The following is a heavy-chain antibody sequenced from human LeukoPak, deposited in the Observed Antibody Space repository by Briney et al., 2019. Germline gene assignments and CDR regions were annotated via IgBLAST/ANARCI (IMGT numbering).Heavy chain of an antibody. J-gene: IGHJ4*02. D-gene: IGHD2-15*01. V-gene: IGHV4-39*01. CDR1: GGSISSSSYY. CDR2: IYYGGST. CDR3: ARRPYCSGGSCYFSPYFDY. Sequence: SETLSLTCTVSGGSISSSSYYWGWLRQPPGKGLEWIGNIYYGGSTYYNPSLKSRVTISVDTSKNQLSLKLSSVTAADTAVYYCARRPYCSGGSCYFSPYFDYWGQGTLVTVSS.